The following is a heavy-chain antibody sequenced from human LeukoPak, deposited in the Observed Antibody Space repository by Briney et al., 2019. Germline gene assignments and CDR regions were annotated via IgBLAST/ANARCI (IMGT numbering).Heavy chain of an antibody. V-gene: IGHV3-30*18. Sequence: GGSLRLSCEPSGSTFSNYAMHWVRRAPGKGLEWVALISYDGSTKHYADSVKGRFTISRDNSKNTLSLQINSLRSEDTAVYYCAKDLHYYGPGSSPQYWGQGTLVTVSS. J-gene: IGHJ4*02. D-gene: IGHD3-10*01. CDR2: ISYDGSTK. CDR1: GSTFSNYA. CDR3: AKDLHYYGPGSSPQY.